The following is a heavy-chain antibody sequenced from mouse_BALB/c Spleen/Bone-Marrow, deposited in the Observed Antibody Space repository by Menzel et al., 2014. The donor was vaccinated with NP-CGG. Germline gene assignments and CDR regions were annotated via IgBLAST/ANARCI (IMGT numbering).Heavy chain of an antibody. CDR1: GFTFSSFG. Sequence: EGQGVESGGGLVQPGGSRKLSCAASGFTFSSFGMHWVRQAPEKGLEWVAYISSGSSTIYYADTVKGRFTISRDNPKNTLFLQMTSLRSEDTAMYYCARSPYDYAAMDYWGQGTSVPVSS. D-gene: IGHD2-4*01. CDR3: ARSPYDYAAMDY. V-gene: IGHV5-17*02. CDR2: ISSGSSTI. J-gene: IGHJ4*01.